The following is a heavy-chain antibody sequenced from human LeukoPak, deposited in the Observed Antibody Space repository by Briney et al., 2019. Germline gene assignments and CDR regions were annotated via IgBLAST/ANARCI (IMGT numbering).Heavy chain of an antibody. V-gene: IGHV3-23*01. CDR1: GFTFSTDA. CDR3: AKSTTASCYSGSHY. CDR2: ITGSGLST. D-gene: IGHD2-15*01. Sequence: GGSLRLSCAASGFTFSTDAMSWVRQAPGKGLEWISAITGSGLSTYYADSVKGRFTISRDNSKSTLYLQMDGLRAEDTAVYYCAKSTTASCYSGSHYWGQGTLVTVSS. J-gene: IGHJ4*02.